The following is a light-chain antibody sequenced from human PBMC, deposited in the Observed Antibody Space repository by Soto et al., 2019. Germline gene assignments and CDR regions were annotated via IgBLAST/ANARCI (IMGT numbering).Light chain of an antibody. Sequence: EIVLTQSPGTLSLSPGERATLSCRASQSVSSSYLAWYQQKPGQAPRLLIYGASSRATGIPDRFSGSGSGTDFTLTISRLEPEVFAVYYCQQYGSSRTFGPGTKVDIK. CDR2: GAS. CDR1: QSVSSSY. CDR3: QQYGSSRT. J-gene: IGKJ3*01. V-gene: IGKV3-20*01.